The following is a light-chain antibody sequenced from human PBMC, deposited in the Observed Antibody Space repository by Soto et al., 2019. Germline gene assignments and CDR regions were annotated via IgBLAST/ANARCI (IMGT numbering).Light chain of an antibody. CDR1: SSDVGAYKY. CDR3: NSYAGDIIRFV. CDR2: EVS. Sequence: QSVLAQPASVSGSPGQSVTISCTGTSSDVGAYKYVSWYQQHPGKARKLMIYEVSNRPSGVSNRFSGSTSGNTASLTISGLQADDEADYYCNSYAGDIIRFVFGTGTKVTVL. V-gene: IGLV2-14*01. J-gene: IGLJ1*01.